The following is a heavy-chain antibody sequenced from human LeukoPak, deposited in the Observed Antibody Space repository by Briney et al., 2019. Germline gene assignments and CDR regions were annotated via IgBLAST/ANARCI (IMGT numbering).Heavy chain of an antibody. CDR1: GYSFTNYW. J-gene: IGHJ4*02. CDR3: ARRYSSSSFGFDF. Sequence: GESLQISCQGSGYSFTNYWIGWVRQIPGKGLEWMGIIYPRDSETRYSPSFQGQVTISADKSITTAYLQWSSLEASDTAMYYCARRYSSSSFGFDFWGQGTLVTVSS. D-gene: IGHD6-6*01. CDR2: IYPRDSET. V-gene: IGHV5-51*01.